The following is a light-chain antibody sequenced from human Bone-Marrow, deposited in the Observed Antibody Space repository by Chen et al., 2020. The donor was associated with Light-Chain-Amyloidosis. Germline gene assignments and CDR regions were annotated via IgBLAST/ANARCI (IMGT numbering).Light chain of an antibody. CDR2: GAS. J-gene: IGKJ1*01. Sequence: EIVLTQSPGTLSFSPGERATLSCRASQSVSISYLAWYQQKPGQAHRLLIYGASSWATGIPDRFRGSGSGSDFTLTISRLESEDFAVYYCQQYGSSPPWTFGQGTKVEIK. V-gene: IGKV3-20*01. CDR3: QQYGSSPPWT. CDR1: QSVSISY.